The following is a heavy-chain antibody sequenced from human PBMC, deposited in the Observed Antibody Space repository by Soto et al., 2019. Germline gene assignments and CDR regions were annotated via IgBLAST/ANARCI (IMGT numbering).Heavy chain of an antibody. CDR3: VRVDWSTGGVDY. CDR2: INPNSGAT. CDR1: GYSFTGYY. J-gene: IGHJ4*02. Sequence: QVQLVQSGAEARKPGTSVKISCKGSGYSFTGYYIFWVRQAPGQGLEWMGWINPNSGATNYAQKFQGRVSLTRETPINTAHMELSSLTYDDTAIFYCVRVDWSTGGVDYWGQGTLVSVSS. V-gene: IGHV1-2*02. D-gene: IGHD3-9*01.